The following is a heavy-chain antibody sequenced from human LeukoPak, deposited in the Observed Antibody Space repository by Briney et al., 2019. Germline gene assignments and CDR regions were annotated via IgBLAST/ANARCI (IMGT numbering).Heavy chain of an antibody. CDR2: IIPIFGTA. V-gene: IGHV1-69*13. J-gene: IGHJ4*02. Sequence: SVKVSCKASGGTFSSYAISWVRQAPGQGLEWMGGIIPIFGTANYAQKFQGRVTITADESTGTAYMELSSLRSEDTAVYYCARTDLGNVAFDYWGQGTLVTVSS. CDR3: ARTDLGNVAFDY. D-gene: IGHD2-2*03. CDR1: GGTFSSYA.